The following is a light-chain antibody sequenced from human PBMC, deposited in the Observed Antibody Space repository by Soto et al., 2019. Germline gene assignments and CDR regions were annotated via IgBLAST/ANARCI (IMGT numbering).Light chain of an antibody. J-gene: IGKJ1*01. Sequence: EIVISQSPVALSVSPGEGATLFCRASRSVRNSLAWYQQKPGLAPRLLIYAVSTRATGVPARFSGNGSETEFTLTISGLQSDDFALYYCQQYNKWPPWTFGQGTKVDIK. CDR1: RSVRNS. V-gene: IGKV3-15*01. CDR2: AVS. CDR3: QQYNKWPPWT.